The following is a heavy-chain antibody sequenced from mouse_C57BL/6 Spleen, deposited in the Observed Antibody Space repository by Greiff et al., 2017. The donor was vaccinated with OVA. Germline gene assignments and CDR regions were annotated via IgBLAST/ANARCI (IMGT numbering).Heavy chain of an antibody. CDR1: GFSLTSYA. Sequence: VQLVESGPGLVAPSQSLSITCTVSGFSLTSYAISWVRQPPGKGLEWLGVIWTGGGTNYNSALKSRLSISKDNSKSQVFLKMNSLQTDDTARYYCARDYSNPSYYAMDYWGQGTSVTVSS. CDR3: ARDYSNPSYYAMDY. J-gene: IGHJ4*01. D-gene: IGHD2-5*01. V-gene: IGHV2-9-1*01. CDR2: IWTGGGT.